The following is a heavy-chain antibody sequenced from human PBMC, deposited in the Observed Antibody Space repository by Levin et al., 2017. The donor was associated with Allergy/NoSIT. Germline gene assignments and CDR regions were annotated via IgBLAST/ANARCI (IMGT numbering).Heavy chain of an antibody. CDR3: ARDLQLWLVEGPDAFDI. CDR1: GYTFTSYG. Sequence: GASVKVSCKASGYTFTSYGISWVRQAPGQGLEWMGWISAYNGNTNYAQKLQGRVTMTTDTSTSTAYMELRSLRSDDTAVYYCARDLQLWLVEGPDAFDIWGQGTMVTVSS. CDR2: ISAYNGNT. V-gene: IGHV1-18*01. D-gene: IGHD5-18*01. J-gene: IGHJ3*02.